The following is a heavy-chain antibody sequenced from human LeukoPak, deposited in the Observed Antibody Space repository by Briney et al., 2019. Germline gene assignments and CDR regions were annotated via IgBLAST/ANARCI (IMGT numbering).Heavy chain of an antibody. V-gene: IGHV1-46*01. CDR1: GYTFTSYY. Sequence: ASVKVSCKASGYTFTSYYMHWVRQAPGQGLEWMGIINPSGGSTSYAQKFQGRVTMTRDTSTSTVYMELSSLRPEDTAVYYCFGLDSTRYSSSSKVSGYWGQGTLVTVSS. CDR3: FGLDSTRYSSSSKVSGY. CDR2: INPSGGST. D-gene: IGHD6-6*01. J-gene: IGHJ4*02.